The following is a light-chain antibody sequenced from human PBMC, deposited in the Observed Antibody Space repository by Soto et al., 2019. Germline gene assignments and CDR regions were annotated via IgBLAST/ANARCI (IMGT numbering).Light chain of an antibody. V-gene: IGLV2-23*02. CDR1: SSDVGSDNL. J-gene: IGLJ1*01. Sequence: QSLLTQPASMSGSPVQSITISCAGTSSDVGSDNLVSWYQQHPGKAPKFIIYDVSQRPAGVSYRFSGSKSGNTAYLTISGLQAEDEADYDCCSYAGSITYVFGTGTKVTVL. CDR3: CSYAGSITYV. CDR2: DVS.